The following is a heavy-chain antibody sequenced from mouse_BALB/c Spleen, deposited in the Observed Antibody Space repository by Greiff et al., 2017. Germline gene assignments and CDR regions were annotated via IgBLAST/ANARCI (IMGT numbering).Heavy chain of an antibody. J-gene: IGHJ3*01. CDR1: GYTFTSYW. CDR3: ARNYGSRGFAY. CDR2: IDPSDSYT. V-gene: IGHV1-69*02. Sequence: VQLQQSGAELVKPGASVKLSCKASGYTFTSYWMHWVKQRPGQGLEWIGEIDPSDSYTNYNQKFKGKATLTVDKSSSTAYMQLSSLTSEDSAVYYCARNYGSRGFAYWGQGTLVTVSA. D-gene: IGHD1-1*01.